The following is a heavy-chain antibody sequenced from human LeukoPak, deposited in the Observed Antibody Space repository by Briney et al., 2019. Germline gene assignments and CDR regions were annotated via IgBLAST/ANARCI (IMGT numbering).Heavy chain of an antibody. V-gene: IGHV4-59*12. CDR1: GGSISSYY. CDR2: IYYSGST. Sequence: PSETLSLTCTVSGGSISSYYWSWIRQPPGKVLEWIGYIYYSGSTNYNPSLKSRVTISVDTSKNQFSLNLISVTAADTAVYYCARDLTDYYELDYWGQGTLVTVSS. CDR3: ARDLTDYYELDY. D-gene: IGHD3-22*01. J-gene: IGHJ4*02.